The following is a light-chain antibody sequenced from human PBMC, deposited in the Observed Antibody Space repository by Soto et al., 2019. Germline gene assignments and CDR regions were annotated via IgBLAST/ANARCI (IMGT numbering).Light chain of an antibody. CDR2: GAS. Sequence: EIVLTQSPGTLSLSPGERATLSCRASQSVGSNYLAWYQQKPGQAPRLLIYGASNRATGIPDRFSGSGSGTNFTLTISRLEPEDFEVYYCQHYGSSPYTFGQGTKLEI. CDR1: QSVGSNY. V-gene: IGKV3-20*01. CDR3: QHYGSSPYT. J-gene: IGKJ2*01.